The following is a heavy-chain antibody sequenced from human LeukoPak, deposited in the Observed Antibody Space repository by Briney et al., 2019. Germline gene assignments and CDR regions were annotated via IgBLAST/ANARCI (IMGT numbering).Heavy chain of an antibody. CDR1: GYSIGIGYY. CDR3: ARDEVEHHGSYYDF. CDR2: IYHSGAT. Sequence: SETLSLTCTVSGYSIGIGYYWGWIRQSPGKGLEWIGSIYHSGATYYNPSLQSRVTMSVDTSKNQFSLNLSSVTAADTAVYYCARDEVEHHGSYYDFWGQGTLVSVSS. V-gene: IGHV4-38-2*02. J-gene: IGHJ4*02. D-gene: IGHD1/OR15-1a*01.